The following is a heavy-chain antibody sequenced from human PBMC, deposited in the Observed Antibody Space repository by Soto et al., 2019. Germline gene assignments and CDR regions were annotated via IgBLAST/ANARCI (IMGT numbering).Heavy chain of an antibody. V-gene: IGHV3-9*01. CDR3: EKAMYPSGYYRNYYYGMDV. CDR1: GFTFDDSA. J-gene: IGHJ6*02. D-gene: IGHD3-3*01. Sequence: GGSLRLSCAAPGFTFDDSAMHWVRQAPGKGLEWGSGISWNSGSIGYADSVKGRFTISRDNAKNSLYLQMNSLRAEDTALYYCEKAMYPSGYYRNYYYGMDVWGQGTTVTVSS. CDR2: ISWNSGSI.